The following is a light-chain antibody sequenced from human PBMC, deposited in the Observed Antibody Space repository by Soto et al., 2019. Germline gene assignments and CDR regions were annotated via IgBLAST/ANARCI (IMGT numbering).Light chain of an antibody. V-gene: IGKV1-9*01. CDR1: QGISSY. CDR3: QQLNSYPIT. Sequence: DIQLTQSPSFLSASVGDRVTITCRASQGISSYLAWYQQKPGKAPKLLIYAASTLQSGVPSRFSGSGSGTELTITISSLQPEDFATYYCQQLNSYPITFGQGTRLEIK. CDR2: AAS. J-gene: IGKJ5*01.